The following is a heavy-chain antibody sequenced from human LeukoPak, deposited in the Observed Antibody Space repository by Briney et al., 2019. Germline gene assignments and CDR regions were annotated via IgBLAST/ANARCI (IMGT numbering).Heavy chain of an antibody. Sequence: ASVKVSCKASGYTFTSYAMHWVRQAPGQRLEWMGWINAGNGNTKYSQEFQGRVTITRDTSASTAYMELSSLRSEDTAVYYCARDLRYFGLYYYGMDVWGQGTTVTVSS. V-gene: IGHV1-3*01. CDR3: ARDLRYFGLYYYGMDV. CDR2: INAGNGNT. CDR1: GYTFTSYA. D-gene: IGHD3-9*01. J-gene: IGHJ6*02.